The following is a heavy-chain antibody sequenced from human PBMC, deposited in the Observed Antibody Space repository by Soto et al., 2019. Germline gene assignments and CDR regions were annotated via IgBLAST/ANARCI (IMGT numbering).Heavy chain of an antibody. CDR1: GGSISSGGYY. J-gene: IGHJ4*02. D-gene: IGHD3-16*01. V-gene: IGHV4-31*03. CDR2: IYYSGST. CDR3: ARLNSGLDYVWGSYSYYFDY. Sequence: QVQLQESGPGLVKPSQTLSLTCTVSGGSISSGGYYWSWIRQHPGKGLEWIGYIYYSGSTYYNPSLKSRVTITVDTSKNQFSLKLSSVTAADTAVYYCARLNSGLDYVWGSYSYYFDYWGQGTLVTVSS.